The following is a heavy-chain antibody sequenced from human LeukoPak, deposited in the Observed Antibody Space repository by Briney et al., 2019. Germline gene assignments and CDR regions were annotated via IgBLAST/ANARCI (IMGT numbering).Heavy chain of an antibody. CDR3: ASHYFMDDAFDI. CDR2: IYTSGST. J-gene: IGHJ3*02. Sequence: PSETLSLTCTVSGGSISSYYWSWIRQPPGKGLVWIGYIYTSGSTNYNPSLKSRVTISVDTSKNQFSLKPSSVTAADTAVYYCASHYFMDDAFDIWGQGTMVTASS. CDR1: GGSISSYY. V-gene: IGHV4-4*09. D-gene: IGHD2/OR15-2a*01.